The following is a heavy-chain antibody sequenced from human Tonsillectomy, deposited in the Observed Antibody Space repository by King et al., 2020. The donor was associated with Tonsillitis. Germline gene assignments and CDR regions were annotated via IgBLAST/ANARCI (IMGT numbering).Heavy chain of an antibody. CDR1: GGTFSSYA. CDR2: IIPILGIA. CDR3: ARGGSGSHTDLFDI. J-gene: IGHJ3*02. Sequence: QLVQSGAEVKKPGSSVKVSCKASGGTFSSYAISWVRQAPGQGLEWMGRIIPILGIANYAQKFQGRVTITADKSTSTAYMELSSLRSEDTAVYYCARGGSGSHTDLFDIWGQGTMVTVSS. D-gene: IGHD3-10*01. V-gene: IGHV1-69*09.